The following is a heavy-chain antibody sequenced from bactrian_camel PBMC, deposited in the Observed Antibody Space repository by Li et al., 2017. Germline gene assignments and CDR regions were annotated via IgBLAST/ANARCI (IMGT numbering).Heavy chain of an antibody. D-gene: IGHD6*01. J-gene: IGHJ4*01. CDR2: MRPDGTV. Sequence: HVQLVESGGGSVQPGESLRLSCAAPGFTFAGSHVTWYRQTPGEECRFVSTMRPDGTVYNVDAVKGRFTTSQDSTKSTTYLQMNNLKPEDTAVYYCAADSPEPVAGTCRNWGQGTQVTVS. CDR1: GFTFAGSH. CDR3: AADSPEPVAGTCRN. V-gene: IGHV3S55*01.